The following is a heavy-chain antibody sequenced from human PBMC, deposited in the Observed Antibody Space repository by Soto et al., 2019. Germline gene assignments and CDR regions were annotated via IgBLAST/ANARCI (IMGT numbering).Heavy chain of an antibody. CDR2: ISYGGGTT. CDR3: ARDFVVPAAMSLDGYYYYGMDV. J-gene: IGHJ6*02. CDR1: EFTFSNYA. Sequence: LRLSCAASEFTFSNYAMSWVRQAPGKGLEWVSAISYGGGTTYYADSVKGRFTISRDNSKNTLYLQMNSLRAEDTAVYYCARDFVVPAAMSLDGYYYYGMDVWGQETTVTVSS. D-gene: IGHD2-2*01. V-gene: IGHV3-23*01.